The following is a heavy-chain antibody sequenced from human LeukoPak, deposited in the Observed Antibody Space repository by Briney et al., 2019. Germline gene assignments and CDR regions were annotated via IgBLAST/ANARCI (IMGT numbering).Heavy chain of an antibody. V-gene: IGHV3-48*01. CDR2: ISSSGSAI. CDR1: GFPLSSYS. Sequence: QSGGSLRLSCAASGFPLSSYSINWVRQAPGKGLEWVSYISSSGSAIYYVDSVKGRFTVSRDNAKNSLFLQMNSPRAEDTAVYYCVRVKGSYFDYWGQGAPVTVSS. D-gene: IGHD2-15*01. CDR3: VRVKGSYFDY. J-gene: IGHJ4*02.